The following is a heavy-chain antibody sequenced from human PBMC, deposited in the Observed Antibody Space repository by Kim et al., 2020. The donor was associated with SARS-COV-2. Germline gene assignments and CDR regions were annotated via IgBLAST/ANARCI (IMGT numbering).Heavy chain of an antibody. D-gene: IGHD1-26*01. V-gene: IGHV3-21*06. CDR3: ARDGFSWSYDY. J-gene: IGHJ4*02. Sequence: YYADSVKGRFSISRDNDKNSLFLQMNSLRAEDMGVYYCARDGFSWSYDYWGQGTLVTVSS.